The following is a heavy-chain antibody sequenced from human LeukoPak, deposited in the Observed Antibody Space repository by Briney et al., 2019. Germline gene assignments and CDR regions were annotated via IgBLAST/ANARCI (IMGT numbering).Heavy chain of an antibody. CDR2: IKSKTDGGTT. V-gene: IGHV3-15*01. J-gene: IGHJ4*02. CDR1: GLSFRKAW. D-gene: IGHD2-21*01. CDR3: TTEGGGDFSIGGYFDY. Sequence: GGFLRLSCAVSGLSFRKAWMSWVRQAPGKGLEWVGRIKSKTDGGTTDYAAPVKGRFTISRDDSKNTLYLQMNSLKTEDTAVYYCTTEGGGDFSIGGYFDYWGQGTLVTVSS.